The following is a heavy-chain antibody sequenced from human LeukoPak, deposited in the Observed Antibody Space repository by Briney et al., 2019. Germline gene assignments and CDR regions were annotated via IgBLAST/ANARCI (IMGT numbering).Heavy chain of an antibody. V-gene: IGHV3-20*04. CDR3: AGGYTSRAFDY. CDR1: GFNSGDHG. J-gene: IGHJ4*02. D-gene: IGHD6-6*01. Sequence: PGGSLRLSCATSGFNSGDHGMSWVRQVPGKGLEWVAGINWNGGSISYAESVKGRFTVSRDNSKNSLYLQMNSLRAEDTAVYYCAGGYTSRAFDYWGQGTLVTVSS. CDR2: INWNGGSI.